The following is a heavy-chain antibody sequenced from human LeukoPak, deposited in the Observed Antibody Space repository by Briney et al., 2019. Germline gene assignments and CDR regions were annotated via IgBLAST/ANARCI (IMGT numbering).Heavy chain of an antibody. V-gene: IGHV3-74*01. CDR1: GCTFSSYW. J-gene: IGHJ4*02. D-gene: IGHD2-2*02. CDR3: ARDPYTDTFDY. Sequence: GGSLRLSCAASGCTFSSYWMHWVRHAQGKGLVWVSRINSDGSSTSYADSVKGRCTISRDNAKNTLYLQMNSLRAEDTAAYYCARDPYTDTFDYWGQGPLVTVSS. CDR2: INSDGSST.